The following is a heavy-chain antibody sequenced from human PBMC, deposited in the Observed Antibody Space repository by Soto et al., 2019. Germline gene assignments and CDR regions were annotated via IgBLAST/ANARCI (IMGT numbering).Heavy chain of an antibody. CDR3: ARDLRAAGRPGMDV. V-gene: IGHV1-69*13. CDR1: GGSFSSYA. D-gene: IGHD6-13*01. J-gene: IGHJ6*02. CDR2: IIPIVGTG. Sequence: SVKVSCKASGGSFSSYAISWVRQAPGQGLEWMGGIIPIVGTGNYAQNFQGRVTITADESTSTAYMELSSLRSEDAAMYYCARDLRAAGRPGMDVWGQGTTVTVSS.